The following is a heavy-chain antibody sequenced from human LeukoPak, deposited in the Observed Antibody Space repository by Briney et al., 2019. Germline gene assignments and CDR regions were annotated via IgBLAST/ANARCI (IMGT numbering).Heavy chain of an antibody. D-gene: IGHD2-15*01. CDR2: IKTDGSQK. J-gene: IGHJ5*02. Sequence: GGSLRLSCAASGFSFSSYGMHWVRQAPGKGLEWVATIKTDGSQKYYVDSVKGRFTISRDNAKNSLYLQMNSLRAEDTAVYSCARGADGVSSNSRGWFDPWGQGTLVTVSS. CDR3: ARGADGVSSNSRGWFDP. CDR1: GFSFSSYG. V-gene: IGHV3-7*01.